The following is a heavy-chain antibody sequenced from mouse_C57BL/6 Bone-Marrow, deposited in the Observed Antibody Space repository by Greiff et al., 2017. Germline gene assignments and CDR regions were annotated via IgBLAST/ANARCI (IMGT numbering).Heavy chain of an antibody. D-gene: IGHD3-1*01. CDR2: IWTGGGT. J-gene: IGHJ2*01. CDR1: GFSLTSYA. CDR3: ARRGSDFDY. V-gene: IGHV2-9-1*01. Sequence: VQLQQSGPGLVAPSQSLSISCTVSGFSLTSYAISWVRQPPGQGLEWLGVIWTGGGTNYKSALKSRLSISTDNSKSQVFLKMNSLPTDAAARDYCARRGSDFDYWGQGTTLTVSA.